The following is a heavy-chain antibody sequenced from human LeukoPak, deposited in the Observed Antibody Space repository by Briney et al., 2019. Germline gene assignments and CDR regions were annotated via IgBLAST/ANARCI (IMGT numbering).Heavy chain of an antibody. CDR3: ARGPNSTGWYPH. CDR2: IYHSGST. D-gene: IGHD6-19*01. V-gene: IGHV4-38-2*02. Sequence: ETLSLTCTVSGYSISSGYYWGWIRQPPGKGLEWIGSIYHSGSTYYNPSLKSRVTISVDTSKNQFSLKLTSVTAADAAIYYCARGPNSTGWYPHWGQGTLVTVSS. J-gene: IGHJ4*02. CDR1: GYSISSGYY.